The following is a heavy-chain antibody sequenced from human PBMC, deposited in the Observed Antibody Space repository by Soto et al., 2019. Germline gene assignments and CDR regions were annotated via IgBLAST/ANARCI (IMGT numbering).Heavy chain of an antibody. J-gene: IGHJ5*02. D-gene: IGHD6-13*01. CDR3: AREASSSWYVWFDP. CDR1: GGTVCSYS. V-gene: IGHV1-69*06. Sequence: SVKVSGNAAGGTVCSYSIGGERQAPGQGLGWMGGILPIFGTANYAQKFQGRVTITADKSTSTAYMELSSLRSEDTAVYYCAREASSSWYVWFDPWGQGTLVTVSS. CDR2: ILPIFGTA.